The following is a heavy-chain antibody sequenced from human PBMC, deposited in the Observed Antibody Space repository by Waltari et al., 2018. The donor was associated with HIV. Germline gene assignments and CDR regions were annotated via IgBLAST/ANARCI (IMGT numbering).Heavy chain of an antibody. CDR3: VRGPSCSGGTCYSLFDY. CDR2: VNPGNGNT. V-gene: IGHV1-3*01. D-gene: IGHD2-15*01. Sequence: QVQLVQSGAEVKKPGASVTVSCKASGYNFTSYGVHWVRQAPGQRPEWMAWVNPGNGNTKYSRKCQDRLTVTRDESAETAYMVLTSLTSEETAVYYCVRGPSCSGGTCYSLFDYWGQGTLVSVSS. CDR1: GYNFTSYG. J-gene: IGHJ4*02.